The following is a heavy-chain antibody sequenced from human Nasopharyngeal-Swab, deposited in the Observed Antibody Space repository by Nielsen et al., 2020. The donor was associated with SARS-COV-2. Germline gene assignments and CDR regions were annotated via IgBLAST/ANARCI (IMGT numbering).Heavy chain of an antibody. CDR1: GFNFRNFA. Sequence: GESLKISCAASGFNFRNFAMSWVRQAPGKGLEWVSGIIENGADTYYADSVKGRSTIFRDNSKNTLYLQMNSLSAEDTAVYYCVRDYTVNYYGLSTDYYASLDSWGQGTLVTVSS. CDR2: IIENGADT. D-gene: IGHD3-9*01. J-gene: IGHJ4*02. V-gene: IGHV3-23*01. CDR3: VRDYTVNYYGLSTDYYASLDS.